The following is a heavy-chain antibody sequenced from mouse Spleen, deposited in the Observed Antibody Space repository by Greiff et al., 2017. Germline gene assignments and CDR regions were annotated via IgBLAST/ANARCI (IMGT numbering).Heavy chain of an antibody. J-gene: IGHJ2*01. D-gene: IGHD2-3*01. CDR3: ARYDGYPFDY. CDR2: IYPGDGDT. CDR1: GYAFSSSW. Sequence: QVQLKESGPELVKPGASVKISCKASGYAFSSSWMNWVKQRPGKGLEWIGRIYPGDGDTNYNGKFKGKATLTADKSSSTAYMQLSSLTSEDSAVYFCARYDGYPFDYWGQGTTLTVSS. V-gene: IGHV1-82*01.